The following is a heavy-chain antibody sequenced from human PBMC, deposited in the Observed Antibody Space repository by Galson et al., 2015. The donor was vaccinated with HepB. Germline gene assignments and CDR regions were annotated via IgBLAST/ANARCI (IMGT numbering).Heavy chain of an antibody. Sequence: QSGAEVKKPGESLKISCKGSGYSFTSYWIGWVRQMPGKGLEWMGIIYPGDSGTRYSPSFQGQVTISADKSISTAYLQWSSLKASDTAMYYCARQGIPAGTRGGHWFDPWAREPWSPSPQ. V-gene: IGHV5-51*01. D-gene: IGHD6-13*01. CDR1: GYSFTSYW. CDR3: ARQGIPAGTRGGHWFDP. CDR2: IYPGDSGT. J-gene: IGHJ5*02.